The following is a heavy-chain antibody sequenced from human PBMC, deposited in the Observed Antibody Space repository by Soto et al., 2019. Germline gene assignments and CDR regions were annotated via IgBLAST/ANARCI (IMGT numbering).Heavy chain of an antibody. D-gene: IGHD2-2*01. CDR3: ARATRNTSPGY. V-gene: IGHV3-7*04. CDR1: GFTFSSSW. J-gene: IGHJ4*02. CDR2: IKEDGSVK. Sequence: PGGSLRLSCVASGFTFSSSWMRWARHVPGKGLEWVASIKEDGSVKYYVDSVKGRFAISRDNAKNSLFLQMNSLRPEDTAVYYCARATRNTSPGYWGQGTLVTVS.